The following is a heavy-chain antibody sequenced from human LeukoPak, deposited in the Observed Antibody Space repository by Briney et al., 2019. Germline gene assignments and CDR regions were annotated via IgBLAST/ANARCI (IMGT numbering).Heavy chain of an antibody. V-gene: IGHV5-51*01. Sequence: GKSLKISRQGSGYRFAPYWIAWLRQMPGKGVEWIGIIYPSDSDTRHSPYYQGQVTISADKAIKTAYLQWRSLKASDTAMYYCARPLQGIVGATGFDYWGQGTLVTVSS. D-gene: IGHD1-26*01. CDR1: GYRFAPYW. J-gene: IGHJ4*02. CDR2: IYPSDSDT. CDR3: ARPLQGIVGATGFDY.